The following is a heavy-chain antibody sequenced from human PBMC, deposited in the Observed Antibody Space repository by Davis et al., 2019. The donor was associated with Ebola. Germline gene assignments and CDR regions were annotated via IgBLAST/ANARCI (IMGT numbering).Heavy chain of an antibody. Sequence: PGGSLRLSCSASGFTFSSYAMHWVRQAPGKGLEYVSAISSNGGSTYYADSVKGRFTVSRDNSKNTLYLQMNGLRVEDTAIYYCAKDNRNIWSEVWGQGTMVTVSS. CDR3: AKDNRNIWSEV. J-gene: IGHJ3*01. D-gene: IGHD2/OR15-2a*01. CDR1: GFTFSSYA. CDR2: ISSNGGST. V-gene: IGHV3-64D*08.